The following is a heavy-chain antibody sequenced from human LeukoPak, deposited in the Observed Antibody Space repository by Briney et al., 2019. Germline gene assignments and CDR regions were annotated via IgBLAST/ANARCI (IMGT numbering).Heavy chain of an antibody. CDR2: IYYSGST. Sequence: SETLSLACTVSGGSISSSSYYWGWIRQPPGKGLEWIGSIYYSGSTYYNPPLKSRVTISVDTSKNQFSLKLSSVTAADTAVYYCARGRGVRGYSSSWVFDYWGQGTLVTVSS. J-gene: IGHJ4*02. CDR3: ARGRGVRGYSSSWVFDY. V-gene: IGHV4-39*07. D-gene: IGHD6-13*01. CDR1: GGSISSSSYY.